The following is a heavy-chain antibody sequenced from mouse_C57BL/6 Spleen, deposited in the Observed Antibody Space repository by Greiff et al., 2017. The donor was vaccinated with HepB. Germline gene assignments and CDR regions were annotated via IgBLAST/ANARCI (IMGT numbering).Heavy chain of an antibody. CDR3: ARGDNPTRFFDY. Sequence: VQLQQPGAELVKPGASVKLSCKASGYTFTSYWMQWVKQRPGQGLEWIGEIDPSDSYTNYNQKFKGKATLTVDTSSSTAYMQLSSLTSEDSAVYYCARGDNPTRFFDYWGQGTTLTVSS. J-gene: IGHJ2*01. CDR1: GYTFTSYW. D-gene: IGHD1-3*01. V-gene: IGHV1-50*01. CDR2: IDPSDSYT.